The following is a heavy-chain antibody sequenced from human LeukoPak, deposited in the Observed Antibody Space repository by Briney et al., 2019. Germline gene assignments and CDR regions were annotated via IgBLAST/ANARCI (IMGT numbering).Heavy chain of an antibody. D-gene: IGHD4-17*01. Sequence: SVKVSCKASGGTFSSYTISWERQAPGQGLEWMGRIIPILGIANYAQKFQGRVTITADKSTSTAYMELSSLRSEDTAVYYCARTPYDYGDYADAFDIWGQGTMVTVSS. V-gene: IGHV1-69*02. CDR1: GGTFSSYT. J-gene: IGHJ3*02. CDR2: IIPILGIA. CDR3: ARTPYDYGDYADAFDI.